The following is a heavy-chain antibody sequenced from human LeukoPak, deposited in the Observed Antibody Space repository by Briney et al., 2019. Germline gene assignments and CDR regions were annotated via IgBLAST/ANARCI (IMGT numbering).Heavy chain of an antibody. J-gene: IGHJ4*02. D-gene: IGHD5-24*01. CDR2: IYSSGST. V-gene: IGHV4-4*08. CDR1: DGAISSYY. Sequence: SETLSLTCTVSDGAISSYYWSWIRQPPGKGLEWIGYIYSSGSTKYNPSLNSRVTMSVDTSKNQFSLKLSSVTAADTAVYYCARLLRYNNYFDYWGQETLATVSS. CDR3: ARLLRYNNYFDY.